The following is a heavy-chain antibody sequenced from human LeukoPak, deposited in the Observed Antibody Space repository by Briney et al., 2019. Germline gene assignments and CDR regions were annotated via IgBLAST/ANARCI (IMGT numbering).Heavy chain of an antibody. CDR3: ARGGSRVVTYGNFDY. V-gene: IGHV1-18*01. CDR1: GYTFTSYA. D-gene: IGHD2-21*02. J-gene: IGHJ4*02. CDR2: ISTYSGNT. Sequence: EASVKVSCKPSGYTFTSYALSWVRQAPGQGLEWMGWISTYSGNTNYAQKLQGRITMTIETSTSTAYMELRSLRSDDTAVYYCARGGSRVVTYGNFDYWGQGPLVTVSS.